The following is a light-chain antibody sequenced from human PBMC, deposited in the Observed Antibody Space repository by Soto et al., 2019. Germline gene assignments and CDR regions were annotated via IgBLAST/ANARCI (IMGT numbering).Light chain of an antibody. CDR3: QQYNNWPRT. V-gene: IGKV3-15*01. CDR2: GAS. CDR1: QSVTSD. Sequence: EIMLTQDPATLSVSPGERVTLSCRASQSVTSDLAWHQQKPGQAPRLLIYGASTRATGTPARFSGSGSGTEFTLTISSLQSEDFAIYYCQQYNNWPRTFGQGTKVDI. J-gene: IGKJ1*01.